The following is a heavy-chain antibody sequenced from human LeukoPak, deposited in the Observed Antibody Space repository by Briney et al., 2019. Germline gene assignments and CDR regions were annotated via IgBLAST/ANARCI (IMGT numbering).Heavy chain of an antibody. CDR3: ARVEGGYSYKFDY. J-gene: IGHJ4*02. V-gene: IGHV1-2*02. D-gene: IGHD5-24*01. Sequence: VASVKVSCKASGYTFSGYYMHWVRQAPGQGLEWMGWINPNSGDTKYAQKFQGRVTMTRDTSITTGYMELSWLTSDDTAVYYCARVEGGYSYKFDYWGQGTLVTVSS. CDR1: GYTFSGYY. CDR2: INPNSGDT.